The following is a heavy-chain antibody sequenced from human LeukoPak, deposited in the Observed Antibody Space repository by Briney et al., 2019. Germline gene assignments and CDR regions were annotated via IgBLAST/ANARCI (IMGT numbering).Heavy chain of an antibody. CDR2: NYPGDSDT. J-gene: IGHJ4*02. CDR1: GYSFTSYW. Sequence: GGSLKTSRKGPGYSFTSYWIGLVPPMPGKGPEVMGINYPGDSDTRDSPSFQGHVTNSDDKSNSTAYLQWSSLKASDTAMHYCARRADGYVYWGQGTLVTVSS. V-gene: IGHV5-51*01. D-gene: IGHD5-24*01. CDR3: ARRADGYVY.